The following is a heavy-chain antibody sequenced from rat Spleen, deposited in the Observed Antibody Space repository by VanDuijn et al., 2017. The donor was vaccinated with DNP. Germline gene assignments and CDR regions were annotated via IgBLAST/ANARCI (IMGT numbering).Heavy chain of an antibody. V-gene: IGHV2-30*01. CDR1: GFSLTSYH. Sequence: QVQLEESGPGLMQPSETLSLTCTVSGFSLTSYHVHWVRQPSGKGLEWMGVIWTGGSTEYNSALKSRLSINRDTSKSQVFLKMNSLQTEDTATYYCARAYYGYKAYFDYWGQGVMVTVSS. CDR2: IWTGGST. D-gene: IGHD1-9*01. CDR3: ARAYYGYKAYFDY. J-gene: IGHJ2*01.